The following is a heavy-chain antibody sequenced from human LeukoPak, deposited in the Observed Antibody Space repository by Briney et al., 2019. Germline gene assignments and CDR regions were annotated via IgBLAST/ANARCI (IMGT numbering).Heavy chain of an antibody. CDR2: ISSSSSYI. J-gene: IGHJ6*02. D-gene: IGHD2-21*01. V-gene: IGHV3-21*01. Sequence: GGSLRLSCAASGFTFSSYSMNWVRQAPGKGLGWVSSISSSSSYIYYADSVKGRFTISRDNAKNSLYLQMNSLRAEDTAVYYCARVRGDPPLSSYYGMDVWGQGTTVTVSS. CDR3: ARVRGDPPLSSYYGMDV. CDR1: GFTFSSYS.